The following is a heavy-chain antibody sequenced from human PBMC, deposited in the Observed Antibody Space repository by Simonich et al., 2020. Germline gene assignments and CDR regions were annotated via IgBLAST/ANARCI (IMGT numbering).Heavy chain of an antibody. Sequence: QVQLQQWGAGLLKPSETLSLTCAVYGGSFSVYYWTWILQPPGMGLGWSGEINHRGSNNYNPSLKSRGTISVDTSKNQFSLKLSSVTAADTAVYYCARKGLVWGSPWYFDLWGRGTLVTVSS. CDR1: GGSFSVYY. V-gene: IGHV4-34*01. CDR3: ARKGLVWGSPWYFDL. J-gene: IGHJ2*01. CDR2: INHRGSN. D-gene: IGHD7-27*01.